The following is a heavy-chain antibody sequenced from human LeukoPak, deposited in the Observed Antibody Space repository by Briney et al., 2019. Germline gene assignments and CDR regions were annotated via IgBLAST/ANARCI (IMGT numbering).Heavy chain of an antibody. D-gene: IGHD3-22*01. V-gene: IGHV4-30-2*01. Sequence: SQTLSLTCAVSGGSISSGGYSWSWIRQPPGKGLEWIVYIYHSGSTYYNPSLKSRVTISVDRSKNQFSLKLSSVTAADTAVYYCARAQADYYDSTETYYFDYWGQGTLVTVSS. CDR3: ARAQADYYDSTETYYFDY. J-gene: IGHJ4*02. CDR2: IYHSGST. CDR1: GGSISSGGYS.